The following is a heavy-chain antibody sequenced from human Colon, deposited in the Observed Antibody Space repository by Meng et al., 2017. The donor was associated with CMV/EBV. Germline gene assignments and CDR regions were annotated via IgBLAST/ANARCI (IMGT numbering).Heavy chain of an antibody. CDR3: AKRTNFWSAYAA. V-gene: IGHV3-23*01. CDR1: GCTFSTYA. Sequence: SCAASGCTFSTYAMSWVRQAPGKGLEWVSAISGGGGDTYYADSVKGRFTISRDNSKNTLYLQMNSLRDEDTAVYYCAKRTNFWSAYAAWGQGTLVTVSS. J-gene: IGHJ5*02. D-gene: IGHD3-3*01. CDR2: ISGGGGDT.